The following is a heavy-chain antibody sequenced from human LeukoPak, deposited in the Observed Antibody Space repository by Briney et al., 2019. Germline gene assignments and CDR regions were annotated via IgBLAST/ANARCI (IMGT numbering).Heavy chain of an antibody. CDR3: KFGGVAPGSFDY. Sequence: GGSLRLSCAASGFTFSSYWMSWVRQAPGKGLEWVANIKYDGDEKYYVDSVRGRFTISRDDANNSLYLKLSRLRVEETAVYYCKFGGVAPGSFDYWGQGTLVTVSP. CDR1: GFTFSSYW. V-gene: IGHV3-7*01. D-gene: IGHD2-8*02. J-gene: IGHJ4*02. CDR2: IKYDGDEK.